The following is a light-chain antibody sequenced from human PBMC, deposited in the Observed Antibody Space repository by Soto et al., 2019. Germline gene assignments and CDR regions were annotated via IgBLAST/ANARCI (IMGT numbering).Light chain of an antibody. Sequence: IQLAQSPSSLSASVGDRVTITCLASQGIGSYLAWYQQKPGKAPKLLIYDASTLQRGVPSRFSGSGSGTDFTLTIRSLQTEDFASYFCQQLNRYQTLGGGTKVES. CDR3: QQLNRYQT. CDR2: DAS. V-gene: IGKV1-9*01. J-gene: IGKJ4*01. CDR1: QGIGSY.